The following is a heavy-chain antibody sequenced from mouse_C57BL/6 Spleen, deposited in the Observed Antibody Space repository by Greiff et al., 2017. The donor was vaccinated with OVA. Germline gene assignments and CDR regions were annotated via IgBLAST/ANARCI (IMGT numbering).Heavy chain of an antibody. V-gene: IGHV5-17*01. CDR1: GFTFSDYG. Sequence: EVKLMESGGGLVKPGGSLKLSCAASGFTFSDYGMHWVRQAPEKGLEWVAYISSGSSTIYYADTVKGRFTISRDNAKNTLFMQMTSLRSEDTAMYYCARDCGSSLFAYWGQVTLVTVSA. CDR3: ARDCGSSLFAY. D-gene: IGHD1-1*01. CDR2: ISSGSSTI. J-gene: IGHJ3*01.